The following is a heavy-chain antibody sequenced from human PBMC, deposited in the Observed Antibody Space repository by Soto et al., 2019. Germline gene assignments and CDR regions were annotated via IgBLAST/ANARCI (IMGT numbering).Heavy chain of an antibody. CDR1: GFTFTSSA. Sequence: GASVQVSCKASGFTFTSSAVQWVRQARGQRLEWIGWIVVGSGNTNYAQKFQERVTITRDMSTSTAYMELSSLRSEDTAVYYCAADRYSVGATTRGGYYYGMDVWGQGTTVTVSS. J-gene: IGHJ6*02. V-gene: IGHV1-58*01. CDR2: IVVGSGNT. D-gene: IGHD1-26*01. CDR3: AADRYSVGATTRGGYYYGMDV.